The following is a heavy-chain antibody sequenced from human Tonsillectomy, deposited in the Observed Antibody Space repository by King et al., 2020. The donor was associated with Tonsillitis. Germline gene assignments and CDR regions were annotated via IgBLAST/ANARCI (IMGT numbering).Heavy chain of an antibody. V-gene: IGHV3-23*04. J-gene: IGHJ4*02. CDR3: AKAYYYDSSGYFDY. CDR2: ISGSGVST. D-gene: IGHD3-22*01. CDR1: GFTFDSYA. Sequence: VQLVESGGGLVQPGGSLRLSCAASGFTFDSYAMSWVRQAPGKGLEWVSAISGSGVSTYYADSVKGRLTISRDNSKNTLYLQMNSLRAEDTAVYYCAKAYYYDSSGYFDYWGQGTLVTVSS.